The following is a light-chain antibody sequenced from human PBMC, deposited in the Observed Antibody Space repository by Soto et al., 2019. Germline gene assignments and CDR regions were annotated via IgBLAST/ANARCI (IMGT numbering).Light chain of an antibody. V-gene: IGLV2-14*01. J-gene: IGLJ2*01. CDR2: DVS. Sequence: QSALTQPASVSRSPGQSITVSCTGTSSDVGGYNYVSWYQQYPGKAPKLMIYDVSNRPSGVSNRFSGSKSGNTASLTISGLQAEDEADYYCSSYTSSSTPHVVFGGGTKLTVL. CDR3: SSYTSSSTPHVV. CDR1: SSDVGGYNY.